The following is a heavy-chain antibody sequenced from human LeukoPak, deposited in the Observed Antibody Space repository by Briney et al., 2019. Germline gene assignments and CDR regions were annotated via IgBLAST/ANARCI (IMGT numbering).Heavy chain of an antibody. CDR1: GFTFSSYG. Sequence: GGSLRLSCAASGFTFSSYGMHWVRQAPGKGLEWVAVISYDGSNKYYADSVKGRFTISRDNSKNTLYLQMNSLRAEDTAVYYCAKGSLRSGYGDYGPRGAFDIWGQGTMVTVSS. J-gene: IGHJ3*02. V-gene: IGHV3-30*18. CDR3: AKGSLRSGYGDYGPRGAFDI. CDR2: ISYDGSNK. D-gene: IGHD4-17*01.